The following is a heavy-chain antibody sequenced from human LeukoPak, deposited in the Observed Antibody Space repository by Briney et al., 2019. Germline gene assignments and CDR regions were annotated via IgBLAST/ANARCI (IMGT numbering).Heavy chain of an antibody. CDR2: ISHDGSNK. V-gene: IGHV3-30*03. Sequence: GGSLRLSCAASGFTFSSYSMNWVRQAPGKGLEWVAVISHDGSNKYYADSVKGRFTISRDNSKNTLYLQMNSLRVEDTAVYYCASAWHLGIVVVMLDSRGQGTLVTVSS. CDR3: ASAWHLGIVVVMLDS. CDR1: GFTFSSYS. D-gene: IGHD3-22*01. J-gene: IGHJ4*02.